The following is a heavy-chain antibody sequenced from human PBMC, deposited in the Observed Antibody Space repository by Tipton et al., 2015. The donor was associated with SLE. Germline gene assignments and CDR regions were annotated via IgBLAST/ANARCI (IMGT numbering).Heavy chain of an antibody. CDR1: GGSVSSSSKY. V-gene: IGHV4-39*07. Sequence: TLSLTCTVSGGSVSSSSKYWAWIRQPPGKGLEWIGGIYYTGTTTYYNPFLKSRVTMSVDTPKNQFSLRLTSVIAADTAVYYCARLHGYSYGLNWFDPWGQGTLISVSS. CDR3: ARLHGYSYGLNWFDP. J-gene: IGHJ5*02. CDR2: IYYTGTTT. D-gene: IGHD5-18*01.